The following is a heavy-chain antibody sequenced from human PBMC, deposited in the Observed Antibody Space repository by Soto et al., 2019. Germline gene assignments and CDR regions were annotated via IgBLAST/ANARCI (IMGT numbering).Heavy chain of an antibody. CDR1: GGGFSNYA. Sequence: QVQLVQSGAEVKKPASSVKVSCQASGGGFSNYAISWVRQAPGQGLEWMGGIIPMVGTPDYAEKFRGRVTITADAATRTAYMELSSLRSEDTATYYCARDPTRGGVVTQDYGMDVWGQGTTVTVSS. V-gene: IGHV1-69*01. J-gene: IGHJ6*02. CDR2: IIPMVGTP. D-gene: IGHD3-3*01. CDR3: ARDPTRGGVVTQDYGMDV.